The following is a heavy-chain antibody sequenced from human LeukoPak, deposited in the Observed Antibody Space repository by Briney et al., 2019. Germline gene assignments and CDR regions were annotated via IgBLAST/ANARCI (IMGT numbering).Heavy chain of an antibody. CDR1: GYSFTSYW. CDR3: ATLGYCSGGSCYSKPAPMDY. Sequence: RGESLKISCKGSGYSFTSYWIGWVRQTPGKGLEWMGIIYPGDSDTRYSPSFQGQVTISADKSISTAYLQWSSLKASDTAMYYCATLGYCSGGSCYSKPAPMDYWGQGTLVTVSS. D-gene: IGHD2-15*01. CDR2: IYPGDSDT. J-gene: IGHJ4*02. V-gene: IGHV5-51*01.